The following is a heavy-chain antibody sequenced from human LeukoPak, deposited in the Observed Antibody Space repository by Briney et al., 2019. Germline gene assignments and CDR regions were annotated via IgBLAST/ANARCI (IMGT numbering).Heavy chain of an antibody. J-gene: IGHJ5*02. Sequence: SVKVSCKASGVTFSSYAISWVRQAPGQGLEWMGGIIPIFGTANYAQKFQGRVTITADESTSTAYMELSSLRSEDTAVYYCAREGGYCSGRCYSVDWFDPWGQGTLVTVSS. D-gene: IGHD2-15*01. CDR1: GVTFSSYA. CDR2: IIPIFGTA. V-gene: IGHV1-69*13. CDR3: AREGGYCSGRCYSVDWFDP.